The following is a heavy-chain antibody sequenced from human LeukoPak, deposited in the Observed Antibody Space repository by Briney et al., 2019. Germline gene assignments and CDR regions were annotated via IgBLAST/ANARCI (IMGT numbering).Heavy chain of an antibody. J-gene: IGHJ4*02. Sequence: PGGSLRLSCAASGFTVSSNYMSWVRQAPGKGLEWVSVIYSGGSTYYADSVKGRFTISRDNSKNTLYLQMNSLRAEDTAVYYCASPYGLRRDGYNYVYWGQGTLVTVSS. CDR3: ASPYGLRRDGYNYVY. CDR2: IYSGGST. V-gene: IGHV3-53*01. D-gene: IGHD5-24*01. CDR1: GFTVSSNY.